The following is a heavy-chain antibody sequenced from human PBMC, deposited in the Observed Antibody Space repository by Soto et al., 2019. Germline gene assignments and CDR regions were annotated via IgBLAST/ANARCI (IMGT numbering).Heavy chain of an antibody. Sequence: SETLSLTCAVSSGSISSSNWWSWVRQPPGKGLEWIGEIHHGGSTNYNPSLKSRVTISVDKSKNQFSLKLNFVTAADTAVYYCARERYCTGGSCYVHAFDIWGQGTMVTVSS. D-gene: IGHD2-15*01. J-gene: IGHJ3*02. CDR3: ARERYCTGGSCYVHAFDI. V-gene: IGHV4-4*02. CDR2: IHHGGST. CDR1: SGSISSSNW.